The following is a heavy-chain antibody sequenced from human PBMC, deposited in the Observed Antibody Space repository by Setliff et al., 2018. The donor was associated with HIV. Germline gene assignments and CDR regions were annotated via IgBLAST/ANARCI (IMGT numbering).Heavy chain of an antibody. CDR2: IYYSGST. CDR1: GGSISSGSYY. CDR3: AADSSGYTFDR. D-gene: IGHD3-22*01. J-gene: IGHJ4*02. Sequence: KPSETLSLTCTVSGGSISSGSYYWGWIRQPPGKGLEWIGSIYYSGSTYYNPSLKSRVTMSVDTSKNQFSLKLRSVTAAGTAVYYCAADSSGYTFDRWGQGTLVTVSS. V-gene: IGHV4-39*07.